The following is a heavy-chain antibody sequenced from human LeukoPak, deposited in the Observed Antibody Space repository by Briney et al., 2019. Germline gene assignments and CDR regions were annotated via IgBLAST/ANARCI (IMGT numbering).Heavy chain of an antibody. CDR1: GYTFTAYY. D-gene: IGHD1-1*01. J-gene: IGHJ6*03. CDR2: INPNSGGT. Sequence: ASVKVSCKASGYTFTAYYMHWVRQAPGQGLEWMGWINPNSGGTNYSQKFQGRVTMTRDTSITTAYMELSRLTSDDTAVYYCAGHRGTTYYMDVWGKGTTVTISS. CDR3: AGHRGTTYYMDV. V-gene: IGHV1-2*02.